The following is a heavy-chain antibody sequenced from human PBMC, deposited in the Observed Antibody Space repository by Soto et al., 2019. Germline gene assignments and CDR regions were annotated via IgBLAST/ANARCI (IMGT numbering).Heavy chain of an antibody. V-gene: IGHV4-4*02. D-gene: IGHD4-17*01. CDR2: IYHSGST. Sequence: QVQLQESGPGLVKPSGTLSLTCAVSSGSISSSNWWSWVRQPPGKGLEWIGEIYHSGSTNYNPSLTGRGTISVDKSKNQFSLKLSSVTAAETAVYYCASQGGDYVRDWYFDLRGRGTLVTVSS. CDR3: ASQGGDYVRDWYFDL. J-gene: IGHJ2*01. CDR1: SGSISSSNW.